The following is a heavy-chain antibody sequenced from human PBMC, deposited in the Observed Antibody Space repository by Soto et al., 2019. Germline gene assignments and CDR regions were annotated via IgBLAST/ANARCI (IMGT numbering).Heavy chain of an antibody. CDR2: IYYSGST. J-gene: IGHJ6*03. Sequence: SETLSLTCTVSGGSISSYYWSWIRQPPGKGLEWIGYIYYSGSTNYNPSLKSRVTISVDTSKNQFSLKLSSVTAADTAVYYCARDQVPAAPDYYYYYMDVWGKGTTVTVSS. V-gene: IGHV4-59*01. D-gene: IGHD2-2*01. CDR3: ARDQVPAAPDYYYYYMDV. CDR1: GGSISSYY.